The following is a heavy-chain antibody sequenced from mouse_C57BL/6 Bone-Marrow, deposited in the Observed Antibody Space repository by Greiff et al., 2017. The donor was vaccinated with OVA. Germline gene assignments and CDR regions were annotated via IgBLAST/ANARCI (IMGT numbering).Heavy chain of an antibody. Sequence: VQLQQSGPELVKPGASVKISCKASGYAFSSSWMNWVKQRPGKGLEWIGRIYPGDGDTNYNGKFKGKATLTADKSSSTAYMQLSSLTSEDSAVYFCARGNWGWFAYWGQGTLVTVSA. CDR2: IYPGDGDT. D-gene: IGHD4-1*01. CDR3: ARGNWGWFAY. J-gene: IGHJ3*01. CDR1: GYAFSSSW. V-gene: IGHV1-82*01.